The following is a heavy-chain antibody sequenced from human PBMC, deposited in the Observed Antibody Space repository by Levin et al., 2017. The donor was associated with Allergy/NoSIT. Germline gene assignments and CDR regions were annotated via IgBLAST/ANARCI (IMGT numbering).Heavy chain of an antibody. CDR1: GYTFTSYD. CDR3: ARSSRTYYGMDV. Sequence: GASVKVSCKASGYTFTSYDINWVRQATGQGLEWMGWMNPNSGNTGYAQKFQGRVTMTRNTSISTAYMELSSLRSEDTAVYYCARSSRTYYGMDVWGQGTTVTVSS. CDR2: MNPNSGNT. J-gene: IGHJ6*02. D-gene: IGHD2/OR15-2a*01. V-gene: IGHV1-8*01.